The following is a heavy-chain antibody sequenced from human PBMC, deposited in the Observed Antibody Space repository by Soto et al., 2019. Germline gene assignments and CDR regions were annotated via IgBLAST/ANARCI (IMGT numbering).Heavy chain of an antibody. CDR2: ISGSGGST. D-gene: IGHD2-15*01. J-gene: IGHJ4*02. V-gene: IGHV3-23*01. CDR3: AGLGCSGGSCYSFGSY. Sequence: VGSLRLSCAASGFTFSSYAMSWVRQAPGKGLEWVSAISGSGGSTYYADSVKGRFTISRDNSKNTLYLQMNSLRAEDTAVYYCAGLGCSGGSCYSFGSYWGQGTLVTVSS. CDR1: GFTFSSYA.